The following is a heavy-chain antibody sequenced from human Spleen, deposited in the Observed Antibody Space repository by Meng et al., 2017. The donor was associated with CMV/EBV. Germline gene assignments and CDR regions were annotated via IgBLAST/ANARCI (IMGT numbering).Heavy chain of an antibody. Sequence: ASVKVSCKASGYTFTSYYMHWVRQAPGQGLEWMGIINPSGGSTSYAPKFQGRVTIITDESTTTAFMELSSLTSEDTAIYYCARSDTAMVFFDDWGQGTLVTVSS. CDR2: INPSGGST. CDR3: ARSDTAMVFFDD. D-gene: IGHD5-18*01. V-gene: IGHV1-46*01. J-gene: IGHJ4*02. CDR1: GYTFTSYY.